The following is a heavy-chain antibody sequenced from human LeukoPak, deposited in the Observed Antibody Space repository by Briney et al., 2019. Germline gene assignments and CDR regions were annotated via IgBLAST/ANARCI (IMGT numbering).Heavy chain of an antibody. J-gene: IGHJ6*03. Sequence: SETLSLTCTVSGGSISSYYWSWIRQPAGKGLEWIGRIYTSGSTNYNPSLKSRVTMSVDTSKNQFSLKLSSVTAADTAVYYCARAPHDYDFWSGYYLEDYYYYYMDVWGKGTRSPSP. V-gene: IGHV4-4*07. CDR1: GGSISSYY. D-gene: IGHD3-3*01. CDR2: IYTSGST. CDR3: ARAPHDYDFWSGYYLEDYYYYYMDV.